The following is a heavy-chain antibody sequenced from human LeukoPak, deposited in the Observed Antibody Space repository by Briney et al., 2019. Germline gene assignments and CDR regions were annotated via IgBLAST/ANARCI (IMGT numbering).Heavy chain of an antibody. CDR1: GYTFTRYD. CDR2: MNTKSGNT. CDR3: ARDHLITTPGDV. V-gene: IGHV1-8*03. Sequence: ASVKVSCKASGYTFTRYDINWVRQATGQGLEWMGWMNTKSGNTGHAQKFQGRVTISRDTSINTVYMELSSLRSEDTAVYFCARDHLITTPGDVWGTGTTVTVSS. J-gene: IGHJ6*04. D-gene: IGHD3-3*01.